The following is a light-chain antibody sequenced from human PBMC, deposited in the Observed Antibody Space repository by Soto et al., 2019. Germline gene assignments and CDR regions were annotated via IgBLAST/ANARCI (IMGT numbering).Light chain of an antibody. CDR2: GDT. V-gene: IGLV1-40*01. Sequence: QSVLTQPPSVSGAPGQRVTISCTGSSSNIGAGYDVHWYQQLPGTAPQLLIYGDTIRPSGVPDRFSGSKSGSSASLAITGLQAEDEGDYYCQSYGSSLSGSYVFGTGTKVTVL. CDR1: SSNIGAGYD. J-gene: IGLJ1*01. CDR3: QSYGSSLSGSYV.